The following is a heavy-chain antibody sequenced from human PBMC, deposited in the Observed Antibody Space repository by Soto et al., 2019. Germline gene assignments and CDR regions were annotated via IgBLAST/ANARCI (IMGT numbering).Heavy chain of an antibody. Sequence: ASVKVSCKASGYTFTGYYMHWVRQAPGQGLEWMGWINPNSGGTNYAQKFQGWVTMTRDTSISTAYMELSRLRSDDTAVYYCARDRYSISWYAGYYFDYWGQGTLVTVSS. CDR3: ARDRYSISWYAGYYFDY. D-gene: IGHD6-13*01. J-gene: IGHJ4*02. CDR1: GYTFTGYY. V-gene: IGHV1-2*04. CDR2: INPNSGGT.